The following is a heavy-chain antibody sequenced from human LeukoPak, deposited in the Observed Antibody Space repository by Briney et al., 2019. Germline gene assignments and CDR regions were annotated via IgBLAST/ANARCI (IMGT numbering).Heavy chain of an antibody. CDR2: INPYSGDT. D-gene: IGHD6-13*01. CDR3: ARDQGSPTRSWYTGY. J-gene: IGHJ4*02. V-gene: IGHV1-2*06. CDR1: GYTLTGYH. Sequence: GASVKVSCKASGYTLTGYHIHWVRQAPGQGLEWMGRINPYSGDTNFVQKFQGRVTMTRDTSITTAYMDLSSLTPDDTAVYFCARDQGSPTRSWYTGYWGQGTQVTVSS.